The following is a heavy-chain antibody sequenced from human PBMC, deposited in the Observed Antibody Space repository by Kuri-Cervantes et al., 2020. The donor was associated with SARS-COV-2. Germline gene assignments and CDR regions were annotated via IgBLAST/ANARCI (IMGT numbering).Heavy chain of an antibody. CDR1: GGSISSYY. J-gene: IGHJ4*02. CDR2: IYHSGST. CDR3: ARGGYSSGWYAVD. D-gene: IGHD6-19*01. V-gene: IGHV4-38-2*02. Sequence: SETLSLTCTVSGGSISSYYWGWIRQPPGKGLEWIGSIYHSGSTYYNPSLKSRVTISVDTSKNQFSLKLSSVTAADTAVYYCARGGYSSGWYAVDWGQGTLVTVSS.